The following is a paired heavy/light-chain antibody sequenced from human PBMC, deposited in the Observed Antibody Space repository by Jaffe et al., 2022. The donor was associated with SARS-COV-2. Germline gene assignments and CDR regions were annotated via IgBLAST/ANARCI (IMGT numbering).Light chain of an antibody. CDR3: CSHTRSTTWV. Sequence: QSALTQPPSVSGSPGQSVTISCTGTSSDVGSYNRVSWYQQPPGTAPKLMIYEVSIRPSGVSDRFSGSKSGNTASLTISGLQAEDEADYYCCSHTRSTTWVFGGGTKLTVL. CDR1: SSDVGSYNR. V-gene: IGLV2-18*02. CDR2: EVS. J-gene: IGLJ3*02.
Heavy chain of an antibody. CDR1: GFGLSSYW. J-gene: IGHJ6*02. CDR3: ARGGPPYGLDV. V-gene: IGHV3-74*01. Sequence: EVQLVESGGGLVQPGGSLRLSCAASGFGLSSYWMHWVRQVPGEGLVWVSCMDNNGRGAIYADSVKGRFTIFRDNAKNTLFLQMNSLRAEDTAVYYCARGGPPYGLDVWGRGIMVTVS. CDR2: MDNNGRGA.